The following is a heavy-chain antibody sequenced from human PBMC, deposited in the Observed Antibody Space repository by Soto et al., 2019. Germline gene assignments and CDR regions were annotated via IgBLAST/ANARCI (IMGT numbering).Heavy chain of an antibody. D-gene: IGHD2-2*01. J-gene: IGHJ4*02. CDR2: IYWDDDM. CDR3: AHKTPPYCSSTCCYVDCFDY. V-gene: IGHV2-5*02. Sequence: QITLKESGPTLVKPTQTLTLTCTFSGFSLSTSGVGVGWIRQPPGKALEWLALIYWDDDMRYMPSLKSRLTNTRYTSKTRVVITMTNMDPVDPATYYCAHKTPPYCSSTCCYVDCFDYWGQGTMVTVSS. CDR1: GFSLSTSGVG.